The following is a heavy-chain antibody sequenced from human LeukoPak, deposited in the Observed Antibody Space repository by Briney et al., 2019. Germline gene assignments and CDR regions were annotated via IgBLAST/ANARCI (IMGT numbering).Heavy chain of an antibody. Sequence: SETLSLTCNVSGGSITSHYWSWIRQPPGKGLEWIGYIYYTGSTNSNLSLKSRVTISVGTSKNHFSLKMTSVTAADTAVYYCARSSGHHSFVGYSFDSWGQGSLVTVSS. V-gene: IGHV4-59*11. CDR2: IYYTGST. J-gene: IGHJ4*02. CDR3: ARSSGHHSFVGYSFDS. CDR1: GGSITSHY. D-gene: IGHD3-22*01.